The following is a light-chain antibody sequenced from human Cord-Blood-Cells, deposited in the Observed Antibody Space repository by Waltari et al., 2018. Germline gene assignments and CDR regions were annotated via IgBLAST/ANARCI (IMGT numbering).Light chain of an antibody. J-gene: IGKJ1*01. V-gene: IGKV3-15*01. CDR2: GAS. CDR1: QSVSSN. CDR3: QQYNNWPPWT. Sequence: ELVMTQSPATLSVSPGERAPISCRASQSVSSNLAWYQQKPGQAPRLLIYGASTRATGIPARFSGSGSGTEFTLTISSLQSEDFAVYYCQQYNNWPPWTFGQGTKVEIK.